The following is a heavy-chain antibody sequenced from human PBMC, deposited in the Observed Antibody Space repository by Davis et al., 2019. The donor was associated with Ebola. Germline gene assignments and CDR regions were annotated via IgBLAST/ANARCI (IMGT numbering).Heavy chain of an antibody. D-gene: IGHD4/OR15-4a*01. CDR2: IWYDGSNK. J-gene: IGHJ4*02. CDR1: GFTFSSYG. CDR3: ARGGLKHFDY. V-gene: IGHV3-33*01. Sequence: GESLKISCGASGFTFSSYGMHWVRQAPGKGLEWVAVIWYDGSNKYYADSVKGRFTISRDNSKNTLYLQMNSLRAKDTAVYYCARGGLKHFDYWGQGTLVTVSS.